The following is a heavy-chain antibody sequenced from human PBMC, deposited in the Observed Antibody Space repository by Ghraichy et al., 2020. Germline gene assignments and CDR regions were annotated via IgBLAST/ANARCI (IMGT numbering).Heavy chain of an antibody. J-gene: IGHJ6*02. CDR3: ARDIGSPDYYYGMDV. CDR2: IYYSGST. D-gene: IGHD1-26*01. CDR1: GGSISSYY. Sequence: SETLSLTCTVSGGSISSYYWSWIRQPPGKGLEWIGYIYYSGSTNYNPSLKSRVTISVDTSKNQFSLKLSSVTAADTAVYYCARDIGSPDYYYGMDVWGQGTTVTVSS. V-gene: IGHV4-59*01.